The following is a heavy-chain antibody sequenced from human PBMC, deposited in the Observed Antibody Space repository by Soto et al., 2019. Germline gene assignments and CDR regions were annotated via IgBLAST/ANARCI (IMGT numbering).Heavy chain of an antibody. CDR2: IWSDGNNK. J-gene: IGHJ4*02. CDR3: ARVFDTYYFDS. Sequence: GGSLRLSCAASGFTFSSYGMHWFRQAPGKGLEWVAVIWSDGNNKYYADSVKDRFTISRDNSKKTLYLQMNSLRAEDTAVYYCARVFDTYYFDSWGQGNMVTVSS. D-gene: IGHD3-9*01. V-gene: IGHV3-33*01. CDR1: GFTFSSYG.